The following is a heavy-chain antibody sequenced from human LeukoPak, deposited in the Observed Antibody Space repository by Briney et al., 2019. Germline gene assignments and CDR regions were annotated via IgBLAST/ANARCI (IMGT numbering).Heavy chain of an antibody. J-gene: IGHJ4*02. CDR3: ARGSRYDYVWGSYREHNFDY. V-gene: IGHV4-34*01. CDR2: INHSVST. CDR1: GGSFSGYY. D-gene: IGHD3-16*02. Sequence: SETLSLTCAVYGGSFSGYYWSWIRQPPGKGLEWIGEINHSVSTNYNPSLKSRVTISVDTSKNQFSLKLSSVTAADTAVYYCARGSRYDYVWGSYREHNFDYWGQGTLVTVSS.